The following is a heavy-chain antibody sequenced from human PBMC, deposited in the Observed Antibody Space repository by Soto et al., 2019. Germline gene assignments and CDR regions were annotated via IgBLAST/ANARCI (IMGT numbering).Heavy chain of an antibody. J-gene: IGHJ4*02. V-gene: IGHV4-31*02. CDR2: IYYSGST. CDR1: GGSISSGGYY. CDR3: ARDGREPNDGDY. D-gene: IGHD1-1*01. Sequence: SETLSLTXTVSGGSISSGGYYWSWIRQHPGKGLEWIGYIYYSGSTYYNPSLKSRVTISVDTSKNQFSLKLSSVTAADTAVYYCARDGREPNDGDYWGQGTLVTVSS.